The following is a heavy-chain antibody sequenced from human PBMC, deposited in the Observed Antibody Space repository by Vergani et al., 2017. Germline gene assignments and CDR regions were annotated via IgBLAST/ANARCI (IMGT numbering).Heavy chain of an antibody. J-gene: IGHJ6*02. CDR3: ARQVAVAGKWWGPYYYYGMDV. V-gene: IGHV5-10-1*01. CDR2: IDPSDSYT. Sequence: EVQLVQSGAEVKKPGESLRISCKRSGYSFTSYWISWVRQMPGKGLEWMGRIDPSDSYTNYSPSFQGHVTIPADKSISTAYLQWSSLKASDTAMYYCARQVAVAGKWWGPYYYYGMDVWGQGP. CDR1: GYSFTSYW. D-gene: IGHD6-19*01.